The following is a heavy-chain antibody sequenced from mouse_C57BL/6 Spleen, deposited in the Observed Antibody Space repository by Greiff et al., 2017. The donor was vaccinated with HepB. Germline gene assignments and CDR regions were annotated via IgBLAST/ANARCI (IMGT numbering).Heavy chain of an antibody. CDR1: GFTFSDYG. CDR2: ISSGSSTI. D-gene: IGHD2-4*01. Sequence: EVKLVESGGGLVKPGGSLKLSCAASGFTFSDYGMHWVRQAPEKGLEWVAYISSGSSTIYYADTVKGRFTISRDNAKNTLFLQMISLRSEDTAMYYCASPIYYDYDGAWFAYWGQGTLVTVSA. J-gene: IGHJ3*01. V-gene: IGHV5-17*01. CDR3: ASPIYYDYDGAWFAY.